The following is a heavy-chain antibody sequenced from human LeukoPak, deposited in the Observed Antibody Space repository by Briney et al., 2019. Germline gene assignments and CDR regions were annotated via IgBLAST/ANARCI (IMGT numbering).Heavy chain of an antibody. J-gene: IGHJ6*02. CDR3: AKGYYDSSGYRPAYYYYGMDV. D-gene: IGHD3-22*01. Sequence: SVKVSCKASGGTFSSYAISWVRQAPGQGLEWMGGIIPIFGTANYAQKFQGRVTITADESTSTAYMELSSLRSEDMAVYYCAKGYYDSSGYRPAYYYYGMDVWGQGTTVTVSS. V-gene: IGHV1-69*13. CDR1: GGTFSSYA. CDR2: IIPIFGTA.